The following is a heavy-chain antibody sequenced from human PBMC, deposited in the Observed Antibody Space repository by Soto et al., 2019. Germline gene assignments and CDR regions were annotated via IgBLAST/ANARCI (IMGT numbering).Heavy chain of an antibody. V-gene: IGHV4-59*11. J-gene: IGHJ3*02. Sequence: QVQLQESGPGLVKPSETLSLTCTVSGGSISSHYWSWIRQPPGKGLEWIGNIYYSGSTNYNPSLKSRVTISIDTSKNQFSLKLTSVTAADTAVYYCATDGAFDIWGQGTMVTVSS. CDR3: ATDGAFDI. CDR2: IYYSGST. CDR1: GGSISSHY.